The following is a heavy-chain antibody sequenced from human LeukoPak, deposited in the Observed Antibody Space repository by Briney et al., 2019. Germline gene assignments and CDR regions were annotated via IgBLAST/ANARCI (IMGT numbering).Heavy chain of an antibody. CDR2: IYTSGST. CDR3: ARDQYAAGWFDP. V-gene: IGHV4-61*02. CDR1: GGSISSGSYY. Sequence: SETLSLTCTVSGGSISSGSYYWSWIRQPAGKGLEWIGRIYTSGSTNYNPSLKSRVTISVDTSKNQFSLKLSSVTAADTAVYYCARDQYAAGWFDPWGQGTLVTVSS. J-gene: IGHJ5*02.